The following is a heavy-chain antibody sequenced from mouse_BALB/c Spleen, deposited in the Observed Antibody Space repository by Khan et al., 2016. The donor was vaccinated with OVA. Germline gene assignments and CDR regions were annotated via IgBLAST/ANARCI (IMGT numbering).Heavy chain of an antibody. CDR1: GYTFTDFA. Sequence: QIQLVQSGPELVRPGVSVKISCKGSGYTFTDFAIHWVKQSHAKSLEWIGVNSTYYGHPTYNQKFQDKATMTVDKSSSTAYMEFARLTSEDSAIYYRVRGSGKFRFAYWGQGTPVTVSA. J-gene: IGHJ3*01. CDR2: NSTYYGHP. CDR3: VRGSGKFRFAY. D-gene: IGHD1-3*01. V-gene: IGHV1S137*01.